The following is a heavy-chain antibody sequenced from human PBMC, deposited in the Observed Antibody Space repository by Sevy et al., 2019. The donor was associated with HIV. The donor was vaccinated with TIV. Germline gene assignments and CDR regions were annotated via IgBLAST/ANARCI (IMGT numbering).Heavy chain of an antibody. D-gene: IGHD2-21*02. V-gene: IGHV3-48*02. CDR3: ARGPDCGGDCDVGFYYPLDV. CDR2: TSGNSGAI. CDR1: GFIFSRYS. J-gene: IGHJ6*02. Sequence: GGYLRLSCTVSGFIFSRYSMNWVRQAPGKGLEWISYTSGNSGAIYYPDSVKGRFTVSRDNANNALFLKMSSLKDDDTAVYYCARGPDCGGDCDVGFYYPLDVWGQGTTVTVSS.